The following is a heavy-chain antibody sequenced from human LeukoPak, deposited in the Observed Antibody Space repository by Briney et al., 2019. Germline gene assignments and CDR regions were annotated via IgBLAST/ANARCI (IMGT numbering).Heavy chain of an antibody. CDR2: IIPIFGTA. CDR3: ARGHVGYCGGDCYSYGLFDY. CDR1: GGTFSSYA. Sequence: SVKASCKASGGTFSSYAISWVRQAPGQGLEWMGGIIPIFGTANYAQKFQGRVTITADESTSTAYMELSSLRSEDTAVYYCARGHVGYCGGDCYSYGLFDYWGQGTLVTVSS. D-gene: IGHD2-21*02. J-gene: IGHJ4*02. V-gene: IGHV1-69*13.